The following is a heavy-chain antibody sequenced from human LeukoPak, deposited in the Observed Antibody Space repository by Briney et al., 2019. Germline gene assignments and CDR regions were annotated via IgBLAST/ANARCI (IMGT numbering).Heavy chain of an antibody. V-gene: IGHV3-30-3*01. J-gene: IGHJ4*02. CDR3: ARDLPRIQLWLDY. D-gene: IGHD5-18*01. CDR1: GFTFSSYA. Sequence: GGSLRLPCAASGFTFSSYAMHWVRQAPGKGLEWVAVISYDGSNKYYADSVKGRFTISRDNSKNTLYLQMNSLRAEDTAVYYCARDLPRIQLWLDYWGQGTLVTVSS. CDR2: ISYDGSNK.